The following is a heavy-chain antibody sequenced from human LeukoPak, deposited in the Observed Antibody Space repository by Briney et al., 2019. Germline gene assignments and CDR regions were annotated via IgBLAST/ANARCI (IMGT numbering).Heavy chain of an antibody. CDR1: GFAFSTYG. Sequence: GGSLRLSCAASGFAFSTYGMSWVRQAPGKGLEWVANIKGDGSDKYYLDSLKGRFTVSRDNAKNSLYLQVNSLRADDTAVYYCARPFGSGTYYQFDLWGQGTLVTVSS. CDR2: IKGDGSDK. J-gene: IGHJ4*02. D-gene: IGHD3-10*01. CDR3: ARPFGSGTYYQFDL. V-gene: IGHV3-7*04.